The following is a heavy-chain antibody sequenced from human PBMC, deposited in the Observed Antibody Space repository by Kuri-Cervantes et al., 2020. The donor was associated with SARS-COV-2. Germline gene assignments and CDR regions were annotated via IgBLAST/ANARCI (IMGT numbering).Heavy chain of an antibody. CDR2: ISHRGSTI. CDR1: GFIFSNYA. J-gene: IGHJ4*02. V-gene: IGHV3-23*01. Sequence: GESLKISCAASGFIFSNYAMSWVRQAPGKGLEWVSTISHRGSTIHYADSVKGRFTISRDSSKNTLFLRMYSLRGDDTAIYYCAREGYSSGQDFDSWGQGALVTVSS. D-gene: IGHD6-19*01. CDR3: AREGYSSGQDFDS.